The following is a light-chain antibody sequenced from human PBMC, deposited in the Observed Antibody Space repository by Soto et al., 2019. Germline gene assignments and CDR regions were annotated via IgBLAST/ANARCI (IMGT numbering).Light chain of an antibody. V-gene: IGKV3-15*01. CDR2: GAS. Sequence: EIVMTQSPATLSVSPGERATLSCRASQSVSSSLAWYQQKPGQAPRLLIYGASTRATGIPARFSGSGSGTEFTLTISSLQSEDFAVYHCQQYNNWPYTFGQGTKLEIK. CDR1: QSVSSS. J-gene: IGKJ2*01. CDR3: QQYNNWPYT.